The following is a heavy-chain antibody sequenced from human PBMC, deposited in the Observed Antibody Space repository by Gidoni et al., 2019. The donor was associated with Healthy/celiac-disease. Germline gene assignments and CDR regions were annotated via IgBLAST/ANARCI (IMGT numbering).Heavy chain of an antibody. CDR2: SSGSGGST. J-gene: IGHJ4*02. Sequence: EVQLLESGVGLVQPGGSLSLSCAASGFTFSRYALIWVRQSPGKGLEWVSASSGSGGSTYYADSVKGRFTISRDNSKNTMYLKMNSLRAEDTAVYYCAKALYSSSSSYVDYWGQVPLVTVS. CDR3: AKALYSSSSSYVDY. CDR1: GFTFSRYA. V-gene: IGHV3-23*01. D-gene: IGHD6-13*01.